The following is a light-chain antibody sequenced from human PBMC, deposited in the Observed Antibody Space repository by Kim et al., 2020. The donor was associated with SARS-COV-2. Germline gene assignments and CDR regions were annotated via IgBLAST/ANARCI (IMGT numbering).Light chain of an antibody. CDR1: FSNIGNNY. Sequence: GQKVTTSCSGSFSNIGNNYVSWYQQLTEAAPKLLMYDNNKRHSGTPDRFSGSKSGTSATLGITGLQTGDEAEYYCGTWDSSLNAVLFGGGTQLTVL. J-gene: IGLJ2*01. V-gene: IGLV1-51*01. CDR3: GTWDSSLNAVL. CDR2: DNN.